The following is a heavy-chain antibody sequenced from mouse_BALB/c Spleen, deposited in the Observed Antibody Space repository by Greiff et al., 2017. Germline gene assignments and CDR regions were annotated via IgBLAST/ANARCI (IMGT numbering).Heavy chain of an antibody. CDR3: ARCEYDVGYAMDY. J-gene: IGHJ4*01. D-gene: IGHD2-4*01. CDR1: GFTFSSYG. Sequence: EVMLVESGGGLVQPGGSLKLSCAASGFTFSSYGMSWVRQTPDKRLELVATINSNGGSTYYPDSVKGRFTISRDNAKNTLYLQMSSLKSEDTAMYYCARCEYDVGYAMDYGGQGTTDTVSS. V-gene: IGHV5-6-3*01. CDR2: INSNGGST.